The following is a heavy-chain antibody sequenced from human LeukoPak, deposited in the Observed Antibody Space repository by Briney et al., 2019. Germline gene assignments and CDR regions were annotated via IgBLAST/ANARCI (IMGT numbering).Heavy chain of an antibody. CDR1: GFTFSSYS. Sequence: GGSLRLSCAASGFTFSSYSINWVRQAPGKGLEWVSSISSNSDYLYYADSVKGRFTISRDNAKNSLYLQMNSLTAEDTAIYYCARGLCGGDCYDYWGQGTLVTVSS. CDR3: ARGLCGGDCYDY. J-gene: IGHJ4*02. V-gene: IGHV3-21*01. D-gene: IGHD2-21*01. CDR2: ISSNSDYL.